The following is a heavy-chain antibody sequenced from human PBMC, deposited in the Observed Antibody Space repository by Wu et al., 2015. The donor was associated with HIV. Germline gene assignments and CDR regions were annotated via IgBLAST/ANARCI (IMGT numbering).Heavy chain of an antibody. CDR1: GGTFSSYA. D-gene: IGHD2-2*01. J-gene: IGHJ3*02. CDR3: AREGYCSSTSCYEVGDAFDI. V-gene: IGHV1-69*13. Sequence: VQLVQSGPQMRQPESSLSVSCKASGGTFSSYAISWVRQAPGQGLEWMGRIIPIFGTANYAQKFQGRVTITADESTSTAYMELSSLRSEDTAVYYCAREGYCSSTSCYEVGDAFDIWGQGTMVTVSS. CDR2: IIPIFGTA.